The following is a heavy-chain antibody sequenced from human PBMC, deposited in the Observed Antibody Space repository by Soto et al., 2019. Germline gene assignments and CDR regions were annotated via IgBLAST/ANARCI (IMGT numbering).Heavy chain of an antibody. D-gene: IGHD2-2*01. CDR2: ITGSGGTT. CDR3: AKEYTSSSRGSFDY. Sequence: EVHLLEFGGGLVQPGGSLRLSCAASGFTFSNYAMNWVRQAPGTGLEWVSGITGSGGTTFYADSVKGRFTISRDNSKNAVYLQMNSVRADDTAVYYWAKEYTSSSRGSFDYWGQGALVTVSS. J-gene: IGHJ4*02. V-gene: IGHV3-23*01. CDR1: GFTFSNYA.